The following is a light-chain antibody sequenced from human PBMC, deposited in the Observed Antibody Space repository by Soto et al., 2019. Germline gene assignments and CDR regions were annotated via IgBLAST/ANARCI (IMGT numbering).Light chain of an antibody. J-gene: IGLJ2*01. V-gene: IGLV1-44*01. Sequence: QSVLTQPYSASGTPGQRVTISCSGSSSNIGSHTLNWYQQLPGSAPSLLIYSDNQRHSGVPDRFSGSTSGTSASLAISGLQSEDEAEYYCAAWDDTLNAAVFGGGTKVTVL. CDR1: SSNIGSHT. CDR2: SDN. CDR3: AAWDDTLNAAV.